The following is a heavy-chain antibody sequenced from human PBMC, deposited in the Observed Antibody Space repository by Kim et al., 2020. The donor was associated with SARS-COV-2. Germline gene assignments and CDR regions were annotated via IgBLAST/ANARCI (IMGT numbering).Heavy chain of an antibody. CDR2: IYSGGST. D-gene: IGHD5-18*01. Sequence: GGSLRLSCAASGFTVSSNYMSWVSQAPGKGLEWVSVIYSGGSTYYADSVKGRFTISRDNSKNTLYLQMNSLRAEDTAVYYCATRGGYSYGLRNGRDYWGQGTLVTVSS. V-gene: IGHV3-53*01. J-gene: IGHJ4*02. CDR3: ATRGGYSYGLRNGRDY. CDR1: GFTVSSNY.